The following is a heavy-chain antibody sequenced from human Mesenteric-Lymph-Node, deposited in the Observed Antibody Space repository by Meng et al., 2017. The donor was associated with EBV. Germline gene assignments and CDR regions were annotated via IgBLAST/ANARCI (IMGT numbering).Heavy chain of an antibody. Sequence: QGQLVQSGAEVKKPGSSVKVSCKTSGGTFSNYGVSWVRQAPGQGLEWMGWINTDTGNPTYAQDLAGRFVFSLDTSVSTAYLQISSLKADDTAVYYCARDSGSYYYYFDYWGQGTLVTVSS. J-gene: IGHJ4*02. D-gene: IGHD1-26*01. CDR2: INTDTGNP. V-gene: IGHV7-4-1*02. CDR3: ARDSGSYYYYFDY. CDR1: GGTFSNYG.